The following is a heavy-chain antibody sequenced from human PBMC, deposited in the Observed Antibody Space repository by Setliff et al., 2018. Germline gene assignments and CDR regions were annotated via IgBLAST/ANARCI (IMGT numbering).Heavy chain of an antibody. V-gene: IGHV1-18*04. Sequence: ASVKVSCKASGWTFTYCSLHWLQQAPGQGLEWMGWINAGNGNTKYSQKFQGRVTMTTDTSTRTAYMEVTSLRSDDTAVYYCARDPKTFPHYYYYYGMDVWGQGTTVTVSS. J-gene: IGHJ6*02. CDR1: GWTFTYCS. CDR3: ARDPKTFPHYYYYYGMDV. CDR2: INAGNGNT. D-gene: IGHD2-21*01.